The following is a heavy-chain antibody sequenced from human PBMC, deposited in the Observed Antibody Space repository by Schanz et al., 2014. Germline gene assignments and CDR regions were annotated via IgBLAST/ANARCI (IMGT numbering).Heavy chain of an antibody. V-gene: IGHV1-46*01. D-gene: IGHD4-17*01. CDR2: INPSGGGT. Sequence: QVQLVQSGAEVKKPGASVKVSCKASGYTFTSDSMHWVRQAPGQGLEWMGMINPSGGGTSYALRFQDRVTVTRDTSRSTVYMELNSLNSDDTAVYYCATLDYADSVSWGQGTLVTVSS. CDR1: GYTFTSDS. J-gene: IGHJ5*02. CDR3: ATLDYADSVS.